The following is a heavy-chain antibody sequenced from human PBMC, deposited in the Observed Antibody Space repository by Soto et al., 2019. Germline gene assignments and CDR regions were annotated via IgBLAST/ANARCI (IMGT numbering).Heavy chain of an antibody. D-gene: IGHD1-26*01. CDR1: GFTFNNYI. J-gene: IGHJ1*01. Sequence: EVQLLESGGGLVQPGGSLRLSCAASGFTFNNYIMNWVRQAPGKGLEWVSTIAGSFGTTAYADSVKGRFTISRDNSQNTLFLQMNSLRAEDSAIYYCAKDPPYRMYYFQHWGREPRSPSPQ. CDR3: AKDPPYRMYYFQH. CDR2: IAGSFGTT. V-gene: IGHV3-23*01.